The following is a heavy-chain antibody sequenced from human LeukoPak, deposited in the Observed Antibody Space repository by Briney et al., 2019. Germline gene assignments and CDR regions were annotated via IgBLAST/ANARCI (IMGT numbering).Heavy chain of an antibody. CDR1: GFTFNTYG. J-gene: IGHJ4*02. Sequence: GRSLRLSCAASGFTFNTYGMRWVRQAPGKGLEWVAVIWYDGSNKYYADSVRGRFTISRDNSKNTLYLQMNSLRAEDTAVYFCVRDSGEIPNTYYYDSSGYLHYWGPGTLVTVSS. CDR3: VRDSGEIPNTYYYDSSGYLHY. V-gene: IGHV3-33*01. D-gene: IGHD3-22*01. CDR2: IWYDGSNK.